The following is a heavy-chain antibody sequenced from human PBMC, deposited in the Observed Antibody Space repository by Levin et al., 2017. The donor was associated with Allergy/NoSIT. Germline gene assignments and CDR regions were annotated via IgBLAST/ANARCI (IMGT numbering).Heavy chain of an antibody. D-gene: IGHD3-10*01. V-gene: IGHV5-51*01. CDR3: ARPRVRGAADAFDI. CDR1: GYTFTSYW. CDR2: IYPGDSDT. J-gene: IGHJ3*02. Sequence: GESLKISCKDSGYTFTSYWIGWVRQIPGEGLEWMGIIYPGDSDTRYSPSFQGQVTISADKSISTAYLQWSSLKASDTAMDYCARPRVRGAADAFDIWGQGTMVTVSS.